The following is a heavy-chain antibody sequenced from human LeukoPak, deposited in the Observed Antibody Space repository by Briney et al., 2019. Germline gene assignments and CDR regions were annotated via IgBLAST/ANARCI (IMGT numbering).Heavy chain of an antibody. D-gene: IGHD6-19*01. J-gene: IGHJ4*02. CDR1: GYTFTGYY. CDR3: ARAKGGAVAGPVIIDY. V-gene: IGHV1-2*02. CDR2: MNPKSGGT. Sequence: ASVKVSCKASGYTFTGYYMHWVRQAPGQGLEWMGWMNPKSGGTNYAQKFQGRVTMTRDTSISTAYMELSRLRSDDTAVYYCARAKGGAVAGPVIIDYWGQGTLVTVSS.